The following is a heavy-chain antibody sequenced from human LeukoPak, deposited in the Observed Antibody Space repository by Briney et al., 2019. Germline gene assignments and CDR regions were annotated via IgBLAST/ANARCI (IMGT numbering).Heavy chain of an antibody. CDR2: IIPIFGTA. Sequence: ASVKVSCKASGYTFTSYYMHWVRQAPGQGLEWMGGIIPIFGTANYAQKFQGRVTITADESTSTAYMELSSLRSEDTAVYYCARVVATMGYYYYYMDVWGKGTTVTISS. J-gene: IGHJ6*03. CDR1: GYTFTSYY. D-gene: IGHD5-12*01. CDR3: ARVVATMGYYYYYMDV. V-gene: IGHV1-69*13.